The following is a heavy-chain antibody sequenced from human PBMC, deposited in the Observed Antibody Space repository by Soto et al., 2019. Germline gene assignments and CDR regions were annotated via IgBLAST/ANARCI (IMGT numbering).Heavy chain of an antibody. CDR3: AKENLDLGEFIED. D-gene: IGHD3-10*01. J-gene: IGHJ4*02. CDR1: GFTFTSYA. V-gene: IGHV3-23*01. CDR2: IYGGSSGT. Sequence: EVQLLESGGGLVQPGGSLRLSCAASGFTFTSYAMAWVRQAPGKGLQWVSSIYGGSSGTYYADSVKGRFTIATDSSRNTLYLQMNSLRAEDTAVYYCAKENLDLGEFIEDWGQGTLVTVSS.